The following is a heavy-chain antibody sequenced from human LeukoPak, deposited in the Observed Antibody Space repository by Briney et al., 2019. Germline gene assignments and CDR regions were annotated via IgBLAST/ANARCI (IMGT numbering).Heavy chain of an antibody. J-gene: IGHJ4*02. Sequence: GGSLRLSSAASGFTFSSYAMHWVRQAPGKGLEWVAVISYDGSNKYYADSVKGRFTISRDNSKNTLYLQMNSLRAEDTAVYYCARDGADSSSWYGDYWGQGTLVTVSS. CDR1: GFTFSSYA. CDR3: ARDGADSSSWYGDY. CDR2: ISYDGSNK. D-gene: IGHD6-13*01. V-gene: IGHV3-30-3*01.